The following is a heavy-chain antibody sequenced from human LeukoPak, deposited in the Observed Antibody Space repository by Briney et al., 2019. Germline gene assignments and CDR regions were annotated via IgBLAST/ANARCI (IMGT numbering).Heavy chain of an antibody. CDR2: ISGSGGNS. V-gene: IGHV3-23*01. CDR3: ARALSQELIRYSQD. Sequence: GGSLRLSCAASGFTFNNYAMSWVRQAPGKGPEWVSGISGSGGNSYYADSVKGRFTISRDNSKNTLYLQMNSLRADDTAVYYCARALSQELIRYSQDWGQAPWSASPQ. CDR1: GFTFNNYA. D-gene: IGHD1-1*01. J-gene: IGHJ1*01.